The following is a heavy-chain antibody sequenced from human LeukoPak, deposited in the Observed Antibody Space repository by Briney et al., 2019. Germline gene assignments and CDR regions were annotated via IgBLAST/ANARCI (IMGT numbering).Heavy chain of an antibody. V-gene: IGHV3-30*18. CDR2: ISYDGSNK. Sequence: GRSLSLSCAASGFTFSSYGMHWVRQAPGKGLEWVAVISYDGSNKYYADSVKGRFTISRDNSRNTMYLQMDSLRAEDTAVYYCAKEYDSGGYGANFDYWGQGTLVTVSS. CDR1: GFTFSSYG. CDR3: AKEYDSGGYGANFDY. D-gene: IGHD3-10*01. J-gene: IGHJ4*02.